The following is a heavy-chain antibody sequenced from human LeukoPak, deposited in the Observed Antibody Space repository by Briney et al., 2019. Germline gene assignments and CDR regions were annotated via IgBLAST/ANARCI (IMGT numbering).Heavy chain of an antibody. CDR3: TSAWNRPTSIAARNFDY. V-gene: IGHV3-49*03. D-gene: IGHD6-6*01. Sequence: PGGSLRLSCTASGFTFGDYAMSWFRQAPGKGLGWVGFIRSKAYGGTTEYAASVKGRFTISRDDSKSIAYLQMNSLKTEDTAVYYCTSAWNRPTSIAARNFDYWGQGTLVTVSS. J-gene: IGHJ4*02. CDR1: GFTFGDYA. CDR2: IRSKAYGGTT.